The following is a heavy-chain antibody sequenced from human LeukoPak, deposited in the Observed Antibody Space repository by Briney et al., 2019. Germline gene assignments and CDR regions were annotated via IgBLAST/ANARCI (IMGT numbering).Heavy chain of an antibody. D-gene: IGHD3-22*01. Sequence: PSETLSLTCAVYGGSFSGYYWSWIRQPPGKGLEWIGEINHSGSTNYNPSLKSRVTISVDTSKNQFSLKLSPVTAADTAVYYCARRRHPTYYYDSSGYSYWGQGTLVTVSS. CDR3: ARRRHPTYYYDSSGYSY. J-gene: IGHJ4*02. CDR1: GGSFSGYY. V-gene: IGHV4-34*01. CDR2: INHSGST.